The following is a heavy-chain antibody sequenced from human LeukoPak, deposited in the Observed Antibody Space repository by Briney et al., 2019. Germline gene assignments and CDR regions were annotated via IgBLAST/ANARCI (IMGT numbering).Heavy chain of an antibody. Sequence: GGSLRLSCAASGFSFISYGMHWVRRAPGKGLEWVAFIPYDGSTKYYADSVKGRFTISRDNSKNTLYLQMNSLRAEDTAVYYCAKDWEDKLDGSGTKDSFDPWGQGTLVTVSS. D-gene: IGHD2-2*01. J-gene: IGHJ5*02. CDR1: GFSFISYG. V-gene: IGHV3-30*02. CDR2: IPYDGSTK. CDR3: AKDWEDKLDGSGTKDSFDP.